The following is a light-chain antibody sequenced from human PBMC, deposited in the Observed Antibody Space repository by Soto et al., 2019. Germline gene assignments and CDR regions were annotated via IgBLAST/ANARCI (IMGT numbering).Light chain of an antibody. CDR2: EVT. Sequence: QSVLTQPASVSGSPGQSITISCTGTSSDVGGYKYVSWYQQHPGKAPKLMIYEVTNRPSGVSNRFSGSKSGNTASPTISGLQAEDEADYYCLSFTSSSTYIFGTGTKVTDL. J-gene: IGLJ1*01. V-gene: IGLV2-14*01. CDR3: LSFTSSSTYI. CDR1: SSDVGGYKY.